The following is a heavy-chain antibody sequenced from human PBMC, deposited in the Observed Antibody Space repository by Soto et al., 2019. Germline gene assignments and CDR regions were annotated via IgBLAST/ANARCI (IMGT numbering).Heavy chain of an antibody. CDR2: ISYDGSEK. D-gene: IGHD2-2*01. V-gene: IGHV3-30*03. CDR3: AREIVVARGASYFDY. Sequence: PGGSLRLSCAASGFTFSSYGMHWVRQAPGKGLEWVAVISYDGSEKNYVDSVKGRFTISRDNAKNSLYLQMNSLRAEDTAVYYCAREIVVARGASYFDYWGPGTLVTVSS. J-gene: IGHJ4*02. CDR1: GFTFSSYG.